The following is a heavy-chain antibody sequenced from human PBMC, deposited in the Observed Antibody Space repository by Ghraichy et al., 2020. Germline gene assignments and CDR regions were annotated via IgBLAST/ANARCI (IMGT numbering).Heavy chain of an antibody. J-gene: IGHJ3*02. Sequence: GGSRRLSCATSGFTFSSSAMHWVRQAPGKGLEYVSAISSDGAGTYYANSVKGRFTISRDNSKNTLYLQMGSLRAEDMAVYYCARRKDGLDIWGQGTMVTVSS. CDR2: ISSDGAGT. CDR3: ARRKDGLDI. V-gene: IGHV3-64*01. CDR1: GFTFSSSA. D-gene: IGHD3-16*01.